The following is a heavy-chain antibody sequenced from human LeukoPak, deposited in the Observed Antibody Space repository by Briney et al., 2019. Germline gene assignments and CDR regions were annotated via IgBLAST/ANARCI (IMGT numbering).Heavy chain of an antibody. CDR2: IRASDGNT. J-gene: IGHJ6*04. CDR3: VRGDWGRDV. Sequence: ASVKVSCKASGYTFTSYGSSWVRQAPGQGLEWMGWIRASDGNTDYPQRFQCRVTMTTDTATSTAYMELRSLRSDDTAVYYCVRGDWGRDVWGTGTTVTVSS. D-gene: IGHD7-27*01. CDR1: GYTFTSYG. V-gene: IGHV1-18*01.